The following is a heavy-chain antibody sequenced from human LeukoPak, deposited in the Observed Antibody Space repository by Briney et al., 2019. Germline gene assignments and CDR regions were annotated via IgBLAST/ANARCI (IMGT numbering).Heavy chain of an antibody. J-gene: IGHJ5*02. Sequence: ASVKVSCKASGYTFTSYYMHWVRQAPAQGLEWMGIINPSGGTTIYAQKFQGRVTMTGDTSTSTAYMELSSLRSEDTAVYYCARRIGPGWFDPWGQGTLVTVSS. V-gene: IGHV1-46*01. CDR2: INPSGGTT. CDR3: ARRIGPGWFDP. CDR1: GYTFTSYY.